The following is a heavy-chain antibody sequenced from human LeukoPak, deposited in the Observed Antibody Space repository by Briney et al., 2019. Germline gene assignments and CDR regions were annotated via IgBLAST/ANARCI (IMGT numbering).Heavy chain of an antibody. J-gene: IGHJ4*02. CDR2: IFYSGST. CDR1: GGSISTSNYY. CDR3: ARTEAGTDAEYYFDY. V-gene: IGHV4-39*07. Sequence: SETLSLTCTVSGGSISTSNYYWGWIRQPPGKGLEWIGNIFYSGSTYYNPSLKSRVTISVDTSKNQFSLKLSSVTAADTAVYYCARTEAGTDAEYYFDYWGQGTLVTVSS. D-gene: IGHD1-1*01.